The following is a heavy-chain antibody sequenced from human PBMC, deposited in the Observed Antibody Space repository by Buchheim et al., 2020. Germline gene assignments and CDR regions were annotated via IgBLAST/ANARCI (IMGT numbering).Heavy chain of an antibody. CDR2: IRYDGSNK. CDR1: GFTFSSYG. CDR3: AKAPDDYYDSSGYL. D-gene: IGHD3-22*01. Sequence: QVQLVESGGGVVQPGRSLRLSCAASGFTFSSYGMHWVRQAPGKGLEWVAFIRYDGSNKYYADSVKGRFTIPRDNSKNTLYLQMNSLRAEDTAVYYCAKAPDDYYDSSGYLWGQGTL. V-gene: IGHV3-30*02. J-gene: IGHJ4*02.